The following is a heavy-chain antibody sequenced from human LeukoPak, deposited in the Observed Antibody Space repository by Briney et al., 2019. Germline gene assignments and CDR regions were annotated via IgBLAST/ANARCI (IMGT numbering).Heavy chain of an antibody. Sequence: SVKVSCKSSGGTFSSYAISWVRQAPGQGLEWMGRIIPILGIANYAQKFQGRVTITADKSTSTAYMELSSLRSEDTAVYYCARRYCSSTSCYLDYWGQGTLVTVSS. J-gene: IGHJ4*02. CDR2: IIPILGIA. CDR1: GGTFSSYA. V-gene: IGHV1-69*04. D-gene: IGHD2-2*01. CDR3: ARRYCSSTSCYLDY.